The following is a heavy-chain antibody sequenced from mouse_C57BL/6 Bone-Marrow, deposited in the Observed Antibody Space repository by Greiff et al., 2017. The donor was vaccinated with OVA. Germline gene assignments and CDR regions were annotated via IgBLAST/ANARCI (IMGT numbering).Heavy chain of an antibody. D-gene: IGHD1-1*01. J-gene: IGHJ1*03. CDR2: INPYNGGT. V-gene: IGHV1-19*01. Sequence: VQLQQSGPVLVKPGASVKMSCKASGYTFTDYYMNWVKQSHGKSLEWIGVINPYNGGTSYNQKFKGKATLTVDKSSSTAYMELNSLTSEDSAVYYCARGLRRLHWYFDVWGTGTTVTVSS. CDR3: ARGLRRLHWYFDV. CDR1: GYTFTDYY.